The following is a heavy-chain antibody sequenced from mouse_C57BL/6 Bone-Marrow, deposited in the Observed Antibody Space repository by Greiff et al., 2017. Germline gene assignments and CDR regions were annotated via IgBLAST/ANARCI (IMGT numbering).Heavy chain of an antibody. CDR2: INYDGSST. D-gene: IGHD1-3*01. CDR1: GFTFSDYY. V-gene: IGHV5-16*01. Sequence: EVKLMESEGGLVQPGSSMKLSCTASGFTFSDYYMAWVRQVPEKGLEWVANINYDGSSTYYLDSLKSRFIISRDNAKNILYLQMSSLKSEDTATYYCARVNFYAMDYWGQGTSVTVSS. J-gene: IGHJ4*01. CDR3: ARVNFYAMDY.